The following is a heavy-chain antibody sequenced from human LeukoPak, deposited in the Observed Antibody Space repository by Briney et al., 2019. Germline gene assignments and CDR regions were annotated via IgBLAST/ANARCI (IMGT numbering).Heavy chain of an antibody. CDR3: VRDRRPNVYMGLDV. Sequence: GGSLRLSCAASGFNFSDYYMSWVRHTPGKGLEWVANIKQDGTEKYYVDSVKGRFTISRDNARSSLDPQLSSLRAEDTAVYFCVRDRRPNVYMGLDVWGQGTTVTVSS. J-gene: IGHJ6*02. CDR1: GFNFSDYY. CDR2: IKQDGTEK. V-gene: IGHV3-7*03. D-gene: IGHD1-14*01.